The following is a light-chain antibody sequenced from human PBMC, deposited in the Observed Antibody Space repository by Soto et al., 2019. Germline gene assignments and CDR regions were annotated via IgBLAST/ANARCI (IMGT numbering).Light chain of an antibody. J-gene: IGKJ1*01. CDR2: GAS. CDR3: QQYGSLPCT. V-gene: IGKV3-20*01. CDR1: QNVDSNS. Sequence: IVFTKSPCTLSLAPGERGTLSCRASQNVDSNSLAWYQQKPGQAPRIIIFGASGRATGIPDRFSGSGSGTDFTLTISRLEPEDVAVYYCQQYGSLPCTFGHGTKVDIK.